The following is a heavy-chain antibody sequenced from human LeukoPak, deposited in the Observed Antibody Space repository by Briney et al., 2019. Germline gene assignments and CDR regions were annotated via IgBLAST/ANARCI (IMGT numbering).Heavy chain of an antibody. CDR1: DGSISSYF. D-gene: IGHD3-16*01. CDR2: IYNRGSI. J-gene: IGHJ3*02. CDR3: ARTYVANSFDI. Sequence: SETLSLTCTVSDGSISSYFWSWIRQPPGKGLEWIGYIYNRGSINYNPSLKSRVTISVDPSKSQFSLKLNSVTAADTAVYYCARTYVANSFDIWGQGTMVTVSS. V-gene: IGHV4-59*01.